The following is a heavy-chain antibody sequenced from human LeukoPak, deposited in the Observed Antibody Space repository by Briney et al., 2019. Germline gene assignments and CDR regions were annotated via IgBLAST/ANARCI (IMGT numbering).Heavy chain of an antibody. D-gene: IGHD3-16*01. J-gene: IGHJ3*02. CDR2: IYYSGST. Sequence: SETLSLTCTVSGGSISSGGYYWSWIRQHPGKGLEWIGYIYYSGSTYYNPSLKSRVTISVDTSKNQFSLKLSSVTAADTAVYYCARAIRLVWFDIWGQGTMITVSS. CDR1: GGSISSGGYY. CDR3: ARAIRLVWFDI. V-gene: IGHV4-31*03.